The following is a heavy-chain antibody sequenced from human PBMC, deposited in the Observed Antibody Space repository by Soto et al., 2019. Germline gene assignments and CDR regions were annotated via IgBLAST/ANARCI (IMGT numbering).Heavy chain of an antibody. V-gene: IGHV3-30*18. J-gene: IGHJ4*02. CDR3: AKGRDSTLLRWQYFDN. CDR2: ISYERRNK. Sequence: GGSLRLSCAVSGFTFSLFGMHWVRQAPGKGLEWVAFISYERRNKYYADSVKGRFTISRDNSKNTLSLQMDSLRPEDTAVYYCAKGRDSTLLRWQYFDNWGQGTQVTVSS. CDR1: GFTFSLFG. D-gene: IGHD4-17*01.